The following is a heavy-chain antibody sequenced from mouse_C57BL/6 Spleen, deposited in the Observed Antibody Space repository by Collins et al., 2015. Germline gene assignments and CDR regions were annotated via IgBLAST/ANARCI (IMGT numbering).Heavy chain of an antibody. V-gene: IGHV1-53*01. J-gene: IGHJ1*03. CDR3: ARWGLYGNYWYFDV. CDR2: INPNNGGT. CDR1: GYTFTSYW. Sequence: QVQLQQPGTELVKPGASVKLSCKASGYTFTSYWMHWVKQRPGQGLEWIGNINPNNGGTNYNEKFKSKATLTVDKSSSTAYMQLSSLTSEDSAVYYCARWGLYGNYWYFDVWGTGTTVTVSS. D-gene: IGHD2-1*01.